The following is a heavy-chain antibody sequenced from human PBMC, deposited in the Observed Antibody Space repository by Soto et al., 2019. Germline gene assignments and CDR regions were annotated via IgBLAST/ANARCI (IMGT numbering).Heavy chain of an antibody. CDR1: GFTFSSYA. Sequence: GGSLRLSCAAFGFTFSSYAMSWVRQAPGKGLEWVSAISGSGGSTYYADSVKGRFTISRDNSKNTLYLQMNSLRAEDTAVYYCAKWGYSGYDYDAFDIWGQGTMVTVSS. D-gene: IGHD5-12*01. V-gene: IGHV3-23*01. J-gene: IGHJ3*02. CDR3: AKWGYSGYDYDAFDI. CDR2: ISGSGGST.